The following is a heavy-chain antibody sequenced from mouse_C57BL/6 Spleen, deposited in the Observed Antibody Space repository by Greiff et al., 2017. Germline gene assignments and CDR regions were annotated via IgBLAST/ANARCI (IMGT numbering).Heavy chain of an antibody. CDR3: TRGYFDV. CDR1: GYTFTDYE. J-gene: IGHJ1*03. Sequence: QVQLQQSGAELVRPGASVTLSCKASGYTFTDYEMHWVKQTPVHGLEWIGAIDPETGGTAYNQKFKGKAILTADESSSTAYMELRSLTSEDSAVYYCTRGYFDVWGTGTTVTVSS. V-gene: IGHV1-15*01. CDR2: IDPETGGT.